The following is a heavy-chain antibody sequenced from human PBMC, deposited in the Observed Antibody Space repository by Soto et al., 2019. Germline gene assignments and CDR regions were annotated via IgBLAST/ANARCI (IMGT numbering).Heavy chain of an antibody. CDR3: VRDLGDGYNYLHY. D-gene: IGHD5-12*01. V-gene: IGHV3-64D*06. CDR2: ISSNGGTT. CDR1: GFTFSSYA. J-gene: IGHJ4*02. Sequence: GGSLRLTCSASGFTFSSYAMHWVRQAPGKGLEFVSAISSNGGTTYYADSVNGRFTISRDNSNNTLYLQMSGTRAEETAVYYCVRDLGDGYNYLHYWGQGTLVTVSS.